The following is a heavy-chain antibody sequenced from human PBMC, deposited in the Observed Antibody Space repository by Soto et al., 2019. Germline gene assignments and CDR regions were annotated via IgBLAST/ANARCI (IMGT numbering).Heavy chain of an antibody. Sequence: DVQLVESGGGSVKPGASLRLSCETSGLIFSVAWMTWLRQAPGKGLEWVALIKGRPDGVTTHYAAPVKGRFTVSRDDSKNTVYLQVNSLKTEDTAVYYCAADTPFFGEGEFEYWGQATQVTVSS. CDR3: AADTPFFGEGEFEY. CDR2: IKGRPDGVTT. J-gene: IGHJ4*02. V-gene: IGHV3-15*01. CDR1: GLIFSVAW. D-gene: IGHD3-3*01.